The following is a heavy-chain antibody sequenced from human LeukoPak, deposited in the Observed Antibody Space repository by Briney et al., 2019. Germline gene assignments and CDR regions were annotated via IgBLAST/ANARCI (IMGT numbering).Heavy chain of an antibody. V-gene: IGHV4-30-2*01. D-gene: IGHD2-2*01. CDR2: IYHSGST. CDR3: ARAGYCSSTSCYHGCWYFDL. CDR1: GGSISSGGYS. Sequence: SQTLSLTCAVSGGSISSGGYSWSWIRQPPGKGLEWIGYIYHSGSTYYNPSLKSRVTISVDRSKNQFSLKLSSVTAADTAVYYCARAGYCSSTSCYHGCWYFDLWGRGTLVTVSS. J-gene: IGHJ2*01.